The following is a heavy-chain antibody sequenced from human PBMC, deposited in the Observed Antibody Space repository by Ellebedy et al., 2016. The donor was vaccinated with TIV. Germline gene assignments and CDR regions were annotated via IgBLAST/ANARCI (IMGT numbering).Heavy chain of an antibody. CDR3: AKDSSSSSPEVDY. CDR1: GFTFSSYA. Sequence: GGSLRLXXAASGFTFSSYAMSWVRQAPGKGLEWVAVISYDGSNKYYADSVKGRFTISRDNSKNTLYLQMNSLRAEDTAVYYCAKDSSSSSPEVDYWGQGTLVTVSS. V-gene: IGHV3-30-3*01. CDR2: ISYDGSNK. J-gene: IGHJ4*02. D-gene: IGHD6-6*01.